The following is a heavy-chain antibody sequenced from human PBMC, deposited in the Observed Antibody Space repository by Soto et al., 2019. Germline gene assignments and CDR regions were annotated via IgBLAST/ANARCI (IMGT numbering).Heavy chain of an antibody. D-gene: IGHD2-15*01. Sequence: PGGSLRLSCAASGFTFRNHAMHWVRQAPGKGLEWVSAISGSGGSTYYADSVKGRFTISRDNSKNTLYLQMNSLRAEDTAVYYCAKERAATPYDYWGQGTLVTVSS. J-gene: IGHJ4*02. CDR3: AKERAATPYDY. CDR1: GFTFRNHA. CDR2: ISGSGGST. V-gene: IGHV3-23*01.